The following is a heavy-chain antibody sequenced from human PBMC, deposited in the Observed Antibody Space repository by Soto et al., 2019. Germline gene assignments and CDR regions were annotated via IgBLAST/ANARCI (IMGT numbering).Heavy chain of an antibody. CDR1: GRSMSGYN. D-gene: IGHD3-10*01. CDR3: ARNGVGFGFDI. V-gene: IGHV4-34*02. J-gene: IGHJ3*02. Sequence: QVQQQQWGARLLKPSETLSLTCAEYGRSMSGYNWSWLRRSPVRGLEWIGEIGPTGDTNYGPSFMSRVTVSVDTSKYELSLRLTQVTAADTATYLCARNGVGFGFDIWGLGTMVSASS. CDR2: IGPTGDT.